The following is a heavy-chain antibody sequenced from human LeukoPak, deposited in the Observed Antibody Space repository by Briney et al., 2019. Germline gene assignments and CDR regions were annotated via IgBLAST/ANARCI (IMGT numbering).Heavy chain of an antibody. D-gene: IGHD3-16*02. CDR3: ARANYVWGSYRWIPFDY. CDR1: GGSFSGYY. Sequence: SETLSLTCAVYGGSFSGYYWSWIRQPPGKGLEWIGEINHSGSTNYNPSLKSRVTISVDTSKNQFSLKLSSVTAADTAVYYCARANYVWGSYRWIPFDYWGQGTLVTVSS. J-gene: IGHJ4*02. CDR2: INHSGST. V-gene: IGHV4-34*01.